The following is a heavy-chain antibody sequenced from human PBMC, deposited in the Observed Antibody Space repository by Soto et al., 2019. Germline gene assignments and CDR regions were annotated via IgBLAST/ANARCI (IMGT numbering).Heavy chain of an antibody. V-gene: IGHV4-34*01. J-gene: IGHJ4*02. D-gene: IGHD2-15*01. CDR3: AREVAQFTHPDY. CDR2: INHSGST. Sequence: SETLSLTCAVYGLSFRGYYWSWIRQPPGKGLEWIGEINHSGSTNYNPSLKSRVTISVDTSKNQFSLQLNSVTPEDTAVYYCAREVAQFTHPDYWGQGTPVTVSS. CDR1: GLSFRGYY.